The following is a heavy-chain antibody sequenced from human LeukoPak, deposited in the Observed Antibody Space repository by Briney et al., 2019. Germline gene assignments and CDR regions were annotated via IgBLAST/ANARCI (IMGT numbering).Heavy chain of an antibody. V-gene: IGHV3-53*05. CDR3: ARDWGYDSGTYCVY. J-gene: IGHJ4*02. Sequence: GGSLRLSCAASGFTVSSNYMGWVRQARGKGLEWVAFIHSGGSTNYADSVKGRFTISRDNSKNTVDLQMNSLRAEDMAVYYCARDWGYDSGTYCVYWGQGTLVTVSS. D-gene: IGHD3-10*01. CDR1: GFTVSSNY. CDR2: IHSGGST.